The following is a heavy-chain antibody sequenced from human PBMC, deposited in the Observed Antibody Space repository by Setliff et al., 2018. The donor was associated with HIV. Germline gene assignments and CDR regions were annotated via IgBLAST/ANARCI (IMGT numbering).Heavy chain of an antibody. CDR3: ARVGRLHYLTPFYYYGMDV. D-gene: IGHD4-4*01. Sequence: ASVKVSCKVSGYTLSELSRHWVRQGPGKGLEWMGWMNPNSGNTGYAQKFQGRLTMTRNTSISTVNMELSSLRSEDTAVYFCARVGRLHYLTPFYYYGMDVWGQGTTVTVSS. CDR2: MNPNSGNT. J-gene: IGHJ6*02. CDR1: GYTLSELS. V-gene: IGHV1-8*01.